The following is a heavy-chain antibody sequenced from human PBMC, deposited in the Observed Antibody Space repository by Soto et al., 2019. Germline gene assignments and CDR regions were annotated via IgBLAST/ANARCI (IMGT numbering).Heavy chain of an antibody. D-gene: IGHD2-8*01. CDR1: GFTFNNYW. J-gene: IGHJ4*02. Sequence: GGSLRLSCAASGFTFNNYWMSWVRQAPGKGLEWVANIKQDGSEIYYVDSVKGRFTISRHNAKNSLYLQMNSLRAEDTAVYYCARDGDCTNGVCYFVDYWGQGTLVTVSS. CDR2: IKQDGSEI. CDR3: ARDGDCTNGVCYFVDY. V-gene: IGHV3-7*01.